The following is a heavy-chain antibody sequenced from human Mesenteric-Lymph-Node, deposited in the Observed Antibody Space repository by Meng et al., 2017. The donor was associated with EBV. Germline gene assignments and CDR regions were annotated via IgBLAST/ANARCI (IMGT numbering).Heavy chain of an antibody. J-gene: IGHJ4*02. V-gene: IGHV1-46*02. CDR1: GYTLNSYN. Sequence: VEVGQSGDGVKKPGASVKVSCKASGYTLNSYNMHWVRQAPGQGLEWMGLINPSGTSRIYAQKFQGRVTMTRDTSTSTAYMELRSLRSDDTAVYHCARAFSNFDYFDYWGLGTLVTVSS. CDR3: ARAFSNFDYFDY. CDR2: INPSGTSR. D-gene: IGHD4-11*01.